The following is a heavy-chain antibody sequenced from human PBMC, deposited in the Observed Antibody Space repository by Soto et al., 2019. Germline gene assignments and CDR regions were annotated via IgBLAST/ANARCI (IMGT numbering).Heavy chain of an antibody. V-gene: IGHV3-64*07. CDR3: ARAEAVTTTLTIHYFFDF. Sequence: DVQLVESGGGLVQPGGSLRLSCAVSGFTFSHYTMHWFRQAPGKRLEYVSAISSDGGTTYYADSVKGRFSISRDNSKNTLYLQMGSLRSEDMGLYYCARAEAVTTTLTIHYFFDFWGQGTLVTVSS. CDR1: GFTFSHYT. D-gene: IGHD4-17*01. CDR2: ISSDGGTT. J-gene: IGHJ4*02.